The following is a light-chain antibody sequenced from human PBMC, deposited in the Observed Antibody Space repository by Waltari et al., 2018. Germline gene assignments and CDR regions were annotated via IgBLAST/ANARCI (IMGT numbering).Light chain of an antibody. CDR1: HSLNYD. V-gene: IGKV3-15*01. CDR3: QQYSNGPPWT. Sequence: IMMTQSPATLSVSPGESATLSCRASHSLNYDLAWYQQKPGQAPSRLICGASTRATGIQERFRCSGSGTEVTVTISCLQSEDVAVYYCQQYSNGPPWTFGQGTKVEIK. J-gene: IGKJ1*01. CDR2: GAS.